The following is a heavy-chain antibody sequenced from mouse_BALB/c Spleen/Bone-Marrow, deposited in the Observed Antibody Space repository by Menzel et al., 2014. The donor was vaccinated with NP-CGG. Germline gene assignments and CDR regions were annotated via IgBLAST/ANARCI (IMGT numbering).Heavy chain of an antibody. CDR1: GFSLTSYG. CDR2: IWAGGST. J-gene: IGHJ4*01. Sequence: LQESGPGLVAPSQSLSITCTGSGFSLTSYGVHWVRQPPGKVLEWLGVIWAGGSTNYNSALMSRLSISKDNSKSQVFLKMNSLQTDDTAMYYCARGSYYGGAMDYWGQGTSVTVSS. CDR3: ARGSYYGGAMDY. D-gene: IGHD1-1*01. V-gene: IGHV2-9*02.